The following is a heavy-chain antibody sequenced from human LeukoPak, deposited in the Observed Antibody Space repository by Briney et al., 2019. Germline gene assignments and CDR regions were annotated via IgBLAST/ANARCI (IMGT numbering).Heavy chain of an antibody. Sequence: GGSLRLSCAASGFTFRTYWMSWVRQAPGKGLEWVANIQQGGSEKYYVDSVKGRFTISRDNAKNSLYLQMNSLTAEDTAVYYCARVSHFWSGVDYWGQGTLVTVSS. CDR2: IQQGGSEK. D-gene: IGHD3-3*02. CDR1: GFTFRTYW. CDR3: ARVSHFWSGVDY. V-gene: IGHV3-7*01. J-gene: IGHJ4*02.